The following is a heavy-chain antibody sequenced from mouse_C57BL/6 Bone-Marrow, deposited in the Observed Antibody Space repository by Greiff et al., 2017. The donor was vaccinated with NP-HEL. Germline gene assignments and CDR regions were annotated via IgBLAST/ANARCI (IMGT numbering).Heavy chain of an antibody. J-gene: IGHJ2*01. CDR3: TRVGY. V-gene: IGHV14-4*01. CDR1: GFNIKDDY. CDR2: IDPENGDT. Sequence: VQLQQSGAELVRPGASVKLSCTASGFNIKDDYMHWVKQRPEQGLEWIGWIDPENGDTEYAQKFQGKATITADTSSNTAYMQLSSLTSEDTDVYYCTRVGYGGRGTTLTVSA.